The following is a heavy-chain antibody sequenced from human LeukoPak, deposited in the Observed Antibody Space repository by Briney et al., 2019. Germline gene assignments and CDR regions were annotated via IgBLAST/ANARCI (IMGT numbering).Heavy chain of an antibody. D-gene: IGHD1-26*01. J-gene: IGHJ4*02. CDR2: IYHSGST. V-gene: IGHV4-30-2*01. CDR3: ARDGKMRCDY. Sequence: SETLSLTCTVSGGSISSGGYYWSWIRQPPGKGLEWIGYIYHSGSTYYNPSLKSRVTISVDRSKNQFSLKLSSVTAADTAVYYCARDGKMRCDYWGQGTLVTVSS. CDR1: GGSISSGGYY.